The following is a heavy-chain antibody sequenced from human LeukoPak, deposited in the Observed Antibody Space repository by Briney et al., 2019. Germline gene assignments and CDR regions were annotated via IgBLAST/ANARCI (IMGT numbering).Heavy chain of an antibody. CDR2: ISGSGGST. CDR1: GFIFSYYG. CDR3: AKTPLAVAPGDFFDY. D-gene: IGHD6-19*01. J-gene: IGHJ4*02. Sequence: GGTLRLSCEASGFIFSYYGLNWVRQAPGKGLEWVSAISGSGGSTYYADSVKGRFTISRDNSKNTLYLQMNSLRADDTAVYYCAKTPLAVAPGDFFDYWGQGTLVTVSS. V-gene: IGHV3-23*01.